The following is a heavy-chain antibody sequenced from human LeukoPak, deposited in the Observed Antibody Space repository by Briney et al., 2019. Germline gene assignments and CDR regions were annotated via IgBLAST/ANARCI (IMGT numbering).Heavy chain of an antibody. Sequence: GGSLRLSCAASGVTLSTYAMSWARQAPGKGLEWVSGISSSGSGDNTYYADSVKGRFTISRDSSKNTLFLHMNTLRAEDTAIYYCAKTRSGYNFDYWGQGTLVTVSS. J-gene: IGHJ4*02. CDR2: ISSSGSGDNT. CDR1: GVTLSTYA. D-gene: IGHD3-22*01. V-gene: IGHV3-23*01. CDR3: AKTRSGYNFDY.